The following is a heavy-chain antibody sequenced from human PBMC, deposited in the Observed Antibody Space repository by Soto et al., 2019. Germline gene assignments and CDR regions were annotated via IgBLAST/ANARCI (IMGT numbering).Heavy chain of an antibody. J-gene: IGHJ4*02. CDR1: GFTFSSYW. CDR3: VRGDAAESDRHGYLGRH. V-gene: IGHV3-74*03. CDR2: IKSEGSGT. D-gene: IGHD5-18*01. Sequence: EVQLVESGGGLVQPGGSLTLSCAASGFTFSSYWMHWVRQAPGKGLVWVSRIKSEGSGTMYADSVKGRLTISRDNARNTLYPQMNSLRVEDTAVYFCVRGDAAESDRHGYLGRHWGQGTLVTVSS.